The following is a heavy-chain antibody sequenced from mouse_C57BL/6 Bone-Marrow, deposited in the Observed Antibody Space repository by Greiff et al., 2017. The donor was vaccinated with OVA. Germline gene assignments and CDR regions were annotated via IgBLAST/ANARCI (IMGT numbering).Heavy chain of an antibody. Sequence: DVHLVESGGGLVQPGGSLKLSCAASGFTFSDYYMYWVRQTPEKRLEWVAYISNGGGSTYYPDTVKGRFTISRDNAKNTLYLQMSRLKSEDTAMYYCARGESFAYWGQGTLVTVSA. CDR2: ISNGGGST. CDR1: GFTFSDYY. CDR3: ARGESFAY. J-gene: IGHJ3*01. V-gene: IGHV5-12*01.